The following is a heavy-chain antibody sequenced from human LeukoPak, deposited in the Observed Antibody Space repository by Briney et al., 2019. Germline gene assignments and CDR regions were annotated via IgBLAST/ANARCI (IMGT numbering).Heavy chain of an antibody. J-gene: IGHJ4*02. CDR2: IYYSGST. V-gene: IGHV4-59*01. D-gene: IGHD6-13*01. CDR1: GGSISSYY. Sequence: SETLSLTCTVSGGSISSYYWSWIRQPPGKGLEWIGYIYYSGSTNYNPSLKSRVTISVDTSKNQFSLKLSSVTAADTAVYYCARAVSYSSSWLDYWGQGTLVTVSS. CDR3: ARAVSYSSSWLDY.